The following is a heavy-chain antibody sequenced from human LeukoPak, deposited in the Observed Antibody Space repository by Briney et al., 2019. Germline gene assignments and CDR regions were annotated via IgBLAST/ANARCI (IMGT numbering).Heavy chain of an antibody. D-gene: IGHD2-2*01. Sequence: GGSLRLSCAASGFRFSNYSMNWVRQAPGKGLEWISYIGISSGNTKYADSVKGRFTISGDKARNSLYLQMNSLRVEDTAVYYCANAILTYCSSTSCYGGIDYWGQGTLVTVSS. CDR3: ANAILTYCSSTSCYGGIDY. CDR1: GFRFSNYS. V-gene: IGHV3-48*01. CDR2: IGISSGNT. J-gene: IGHJ4*02.